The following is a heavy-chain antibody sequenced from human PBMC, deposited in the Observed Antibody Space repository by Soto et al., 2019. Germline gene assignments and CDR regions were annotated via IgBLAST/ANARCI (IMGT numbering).Heavy chain of an antibody. CDR1: GGSISSGAYY. V-gene: IGHV4-31*03. J-gene: IGHJ3*02. Sequence: QVQLQESGPGLVKPSQTLSLTCTVSGGSISSGAYYWSWIRQHPGKGLEWIGHIYHSGSTYYNPSLKSRVSISLDTSKRQFSLKLSSVTAADTAVYYCARTWSYYYDPAASEIWGQGTMVSVSS. CDR3: ARTWSYYYDPAASEI. D-gene: IGHD3-22*01. CDR2: IYHSGST.